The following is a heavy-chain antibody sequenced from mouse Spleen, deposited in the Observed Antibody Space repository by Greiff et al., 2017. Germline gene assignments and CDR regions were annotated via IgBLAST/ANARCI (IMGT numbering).Heavy chain of an antibody. Sequence: EVMLVESGGGLVQPGGSLKLSCATSGFTFSDYYMYWVRQTPEKRLEWVAYISNGGGSTYYPDTVKGRFTISRDNAKNTLYLQMSRLKSEDTAMYYCARQGGNYGMGMDYWGQGTSVTVSS. D-gene: IGHD1-1*01. CDR3: ARQGGNYGMGMDY. J-gene: IGHJ4*01. CDR1: GFTFSDYY. CDR2: ISNGGGST. V-gene: IGHV5-12*02.